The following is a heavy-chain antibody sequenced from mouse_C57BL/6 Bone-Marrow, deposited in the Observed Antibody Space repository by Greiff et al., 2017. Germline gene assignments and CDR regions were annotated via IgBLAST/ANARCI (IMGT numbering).Heavy chain of an antibody. D-gene: IGHD2-3*01. Sequence: QVQLKESGAELARPGASVKLSCKASGYTFTSYGISWVKQRTGQGLEWIGEIYPRSGNTYYNEKFKGKATLTADKSSSTAYMELRSLTSEDSAVYVCARSGYYIYYYAMDDWGQGTSVTVSS. CDR2: IYPRSGNT. CDR3: ARSGYYIYYYAMDD. J-gene: IGHJ4*01. CDR1: GYTFTSYG. V-gene: IGHV1-81*01.